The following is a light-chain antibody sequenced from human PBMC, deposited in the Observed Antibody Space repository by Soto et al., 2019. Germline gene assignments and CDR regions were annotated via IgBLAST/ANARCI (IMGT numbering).Light chain of an antibody. CDR2: DAS. J-gene: IGKJ1*01. CDR3: QQYGSSGT. Sequence: EIVLTQSPATLSLSPGERATLSCRARQSIGSHLAWYQQQPGQAPRLLIHDASSRATGIPDRFSGGGSGTDFTLTISRLEPEDFAVYYCQQYGSSGTFGQGTKVDIK. V-gene: IGKV3-20*01. CDR1: QSIGSH.